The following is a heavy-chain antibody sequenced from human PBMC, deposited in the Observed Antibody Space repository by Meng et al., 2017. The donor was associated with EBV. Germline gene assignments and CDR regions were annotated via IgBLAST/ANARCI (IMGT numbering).Heavy chain of an antibody. CDR3: ARAEIAAAGRLDY. Sequence: LRWAGAEVKKPGSSVKVSCKASGGTFSSYAISWVRQAPGQGLEWMGGIIPIFGTANYAQKFQGRVTITADKSTSTAYMELSSLRSEDTAVYYCARAEIAAAGRLDYWGQGTLVTVSS. V-gene: IGHV1-69*06. CDR1: GGTFSSYA. J-gene: IGHJ4*02. D-gene: IGHD6-13*01. CDR2: IIPIFGTA.